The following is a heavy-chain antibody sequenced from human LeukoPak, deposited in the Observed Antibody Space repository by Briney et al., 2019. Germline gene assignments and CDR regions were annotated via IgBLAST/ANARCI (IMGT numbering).Heavy chain of an antibody. J-gene: IGHJ4*02. CDR1: GGSISSSSYY. D-gene: IGHD6-6*01. Sequence: SETLSLTCTVSGGSISSSSYYWGWVRQPPGKGLEWIGSGSTYYNPSLKSRVTISVDTSRNQFSLKLSSVTAADTAVYYCARQSVVAARPFDYWGQGTLVTVSS. CDR2: GST. CDR3: ARQSVVAARPFDY. V-gene: IGHV4-39*01.